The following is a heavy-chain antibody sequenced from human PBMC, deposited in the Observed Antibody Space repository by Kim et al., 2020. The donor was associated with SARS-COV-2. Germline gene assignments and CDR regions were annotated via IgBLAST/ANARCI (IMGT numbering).Heavy chain of an antibody. Sequence: SVKGRFTISRDNSKNTLYLQMNSLRAEDTAVYYCARSGDILTGYYTDLRYWGQGTLVTVSS. J-gene: IGHJ4*02. V-gene: IGHV3-30*07. D-gene: IGHD3-9*01. CDR3: ARSGDILTGYYTDLRY.